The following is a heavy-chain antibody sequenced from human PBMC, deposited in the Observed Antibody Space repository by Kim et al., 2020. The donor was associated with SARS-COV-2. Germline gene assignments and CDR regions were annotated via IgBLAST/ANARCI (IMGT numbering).Heavy chain of an antibody. CDR2: ISAYNGNT. D-gene: IGHD6-13*01. V-gene: IGHV1-18*01. Sequence: ASVKVSCKASGYTFTSYGISWVRQAPGQGLEWMGWISAYNGNTNYAQKLQGRVTMTTDTSTSTAYMELRSLRSDDTAVYYCARVQGYPNPDWFDPWGQGTLVTVSS. CDR3: ARVQGYPNPDWFDP. CDR1: GYTFTSYG. J-gene: IGHJ5*02.